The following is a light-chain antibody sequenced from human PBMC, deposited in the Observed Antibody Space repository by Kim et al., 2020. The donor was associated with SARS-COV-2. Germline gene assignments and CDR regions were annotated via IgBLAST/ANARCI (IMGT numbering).Light chain of an antibody. CDR1: QSVRSN. CDR2: GAS. V-gene: IGKV3-15*01. CDR3: QKYNNWPPK. J-gene: IGKJ1*01. Sequence: EIVMTQSPATLSVSPGERASLSCRASQSVRSNLAWYQQIPGQAPRLLMYGASTRATGIPARFSGSGSGTEFTLTISSLQSEAFAVYFCQKYNNWPPKFGQGTKVDI.